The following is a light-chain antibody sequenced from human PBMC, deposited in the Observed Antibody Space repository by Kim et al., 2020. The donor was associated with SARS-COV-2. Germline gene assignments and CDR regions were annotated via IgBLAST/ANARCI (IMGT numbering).Light chain of an antibody. CDR3: AAWDDSLDGPV. CDR2: KNN. V-gene: IGLV1-47*01. CDR1: SSNIGSNY. Sequence: GQRGTISCSGSSSNIGSNYVYWYRQLPGTAPELLIYKNNQRPSGVPDRFSGSKSGTSASLAISGLQSEDEADYYCAAWDDSLDGPVFGGGTQLTVL. J-gene: IGLJ3*02.